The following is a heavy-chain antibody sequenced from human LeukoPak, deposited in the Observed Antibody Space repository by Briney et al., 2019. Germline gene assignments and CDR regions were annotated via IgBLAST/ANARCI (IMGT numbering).Heavy chain of an antibody. CDR2: ISSSGSTI. CDR1: GFTFSDDY. CDR3: ARGGNGYNYYFDY. D-gene: IGHD5-24*01. V-gene: IGHV3-11*01. Sequence: PGGSLRISCAASGFTFSDDYMSCIRQAPGKGLEWVSYISSSGSTIYYADSVKGRFTISRDNAKNSLYLQMNSLRAEDTAVYYCARGGNGYNYYFDYWGQGTLVTVSS. J-gene: IGHJ4*02.